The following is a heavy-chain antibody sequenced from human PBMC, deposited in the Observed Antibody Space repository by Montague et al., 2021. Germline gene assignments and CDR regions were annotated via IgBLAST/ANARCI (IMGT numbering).Heavy chain of an antibody. D-gene: IGHD4/OR15-4a*01. CDR2: VNPDGSQV. CDR1: GLIFSHSW. V-gene: IGHV3-7*03. Sequence: SLRLSFSASGLIFSHSWMAWVRLPPGKGLEWVAGVNPDGSQVGYVESVKGRFTISKDNAKNSLFLRMNSLRGDDTALYYCARNPAYGALDYWGQGTRVTVSS. CDR3: ARNPAYGALDY. J-gene: IGHJ4*02.